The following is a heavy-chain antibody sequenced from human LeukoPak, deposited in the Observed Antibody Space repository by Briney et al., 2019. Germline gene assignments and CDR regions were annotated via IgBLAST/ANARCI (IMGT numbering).Heavy chain of an antibody. CDR2: IYYSGST. Sequence: SETLSLTCTVSGGSISSYYWGWIRQPPGKGLEWIASIYYSGSTYYNPSLKSRVTISVDTSKNQFSLKLSSVTAADTAVYYCARWVGNRNWFDPWGPGTLVTVSS. D-gene: IGHD1-26*01. CDR1: GGSISSYY. J-gene: IGHJ5*02. CDR3: ARWVGNRNWFDP. V-gene: IGHV4-39*07.